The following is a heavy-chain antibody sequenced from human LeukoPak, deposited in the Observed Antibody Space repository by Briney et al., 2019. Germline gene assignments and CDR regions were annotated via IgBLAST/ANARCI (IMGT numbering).Heavy chain of an antibody. CDR3: TRQSGYFGY. V-gene: IGHV4-39*01. CDR2: IYYSGTT. J-gene: IGHJ4*03. Sequence: SETLSLTCTVSGGSISGSSYYWGWIRQPPGKGLEWIGTIYYSGTTHYNPSLKGRVTISVDTSKNQFSLKLSSVTAADTAVYYCTRQSGYFGYWGQGTTVTVSS. D-gene: IGHD1-26*01. CDR1: GGSISGSSYY.